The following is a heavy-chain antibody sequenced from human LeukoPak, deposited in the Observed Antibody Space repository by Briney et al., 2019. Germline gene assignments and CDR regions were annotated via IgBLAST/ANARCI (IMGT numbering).Heavy chain of an antibody. CDR1: GFTFSSYS. D-gene: IGHD3-10*01. J-gene: IGHJ3*02. CDR3: ARRDGYYGPRRAFDI. V-gene: IGHV3-48*01. CDR2: ISSSSSSTI. Sequence: GGSLRLSCAASGFTFSSYSMNWVRQAPGKGLEWVSYISSSSSSTIYYADSVKGRFTISRDNAKNSLYLQMNSLRAEDTAVYYCARRDGYYGPRRAFDIWGQGTMVTVSS.